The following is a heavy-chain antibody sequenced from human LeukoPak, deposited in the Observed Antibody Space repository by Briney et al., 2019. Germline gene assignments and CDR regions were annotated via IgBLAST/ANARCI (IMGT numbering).Heavy chain of an antibody. CDR3: ARVPTVTFFDY. D-gene: IGHD4-17*01. J-gene: IGHJ4*02. CDR1: GGSISSYY. Sequence: SETLSLTCTVSGGSISSYYWSWIRQPPGKGLEWIGYIYYSGSTNYNPSLKSRVTISVDTSKNQFSLKLSSVTAADTAVYYCARVPTVTFFDYWGQGTLVTVSS. CDR2: IYYSGST. V-gene: IGHV4-59*08.